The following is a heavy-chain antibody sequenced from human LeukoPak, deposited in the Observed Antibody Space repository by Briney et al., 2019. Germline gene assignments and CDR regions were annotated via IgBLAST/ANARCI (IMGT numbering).Heavy chain of an antibody. V-gene: IGHV1-18*01. CDR2: VSASNGHT. D-gene: IGHD1-1*01. CDR3: ARDHNWVVDY. CDR1: GFSLDTYG. Sequence: WASVTVSCTASGFSLDTYGVHWVRQAPGQGLEWMGRVSASNGHTLYVQKLQGRVTMTTDTSTSTAYMALRSLRSDDTAVYYCARDHNWVVDYWGQGTLVTVSS. J-gene: IGHJ4*02.